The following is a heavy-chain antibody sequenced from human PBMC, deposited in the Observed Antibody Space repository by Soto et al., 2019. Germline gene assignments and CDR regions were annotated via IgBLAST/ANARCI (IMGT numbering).Heavy chain of an antibody. D-gene: IGHD6-13*01. CDR2: IYHSGST. CDR1: GGSISSGGYS. V-gene: IGHV4-30-2*01. J-gene: IGHJ4*02. CDR3: ARVHSSSYHYFDY. Sequence: SETLSLTCAVSGGSISSGGYSWSWIRQPPGKGLEWIGYIYHSGSTYYNPSLKSRVTISVDRSKNQFSLKLSSLRAEDTAVYYCARVHSSSYHYFDYWGQGTVVTVSS.